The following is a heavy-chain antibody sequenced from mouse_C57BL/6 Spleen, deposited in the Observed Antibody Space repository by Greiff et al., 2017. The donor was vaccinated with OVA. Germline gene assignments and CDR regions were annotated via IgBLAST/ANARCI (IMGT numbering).Heavy chain of an antibody. J-gene: IGHJ2*01. CDR1: GFTFRDYY. D-gene: IGHD1-1*01. CDR2: INYDGSST. Sequence: EVQVVESEGGLVQPGSSMQLSCTASGFTFRDYYMAWVRQVPEKGLEWVANINYDGSSTYYLDSLKSRFIISRDNAKNILYLQMGSLKSEDTATYYCAREGGYYGFDYWGQGTTLTVSS. CDR3: AREGGYYGFDY. V-gene: IGHV5-16*01.